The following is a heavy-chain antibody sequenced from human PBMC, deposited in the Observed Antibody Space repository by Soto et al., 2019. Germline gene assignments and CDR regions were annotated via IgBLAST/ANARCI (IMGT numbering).Heavy chain of an antibody. D-gene: IGHD4-4*01. CDR3: AMSTVTTFYFDL. CDR2: IYYSGST. J-gene: IGHJ2*01. Sequence: SETLSLTCTVSGGSISSGDYYWIWIRQPPGKGLAWIGYIYYSGSTYYNPSLKSRVTISVDTSKNQFSLKLSSVTAADTAVYYCAMSTVTTFYFDLWGRGTLVTVSS. CDR1: GGSISSGDYY. V-gene: IGHV4-30-4*01.